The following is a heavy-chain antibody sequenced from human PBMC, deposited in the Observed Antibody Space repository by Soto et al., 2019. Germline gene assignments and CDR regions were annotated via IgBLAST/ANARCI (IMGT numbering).Heavy chain of an antibody. J-gene: IGHJ6*02. D-gene: IGHD3-10*01. CDR2: IKSKTDGGTT. V-gene: IGHV3-15*07. CDR3: TTVGAGGSGSYPNYYYYYGMDV. CDR1: GFTFSNAW. Sequence: GGSLRLSCAASGFTFSNAWMNWVRQAPGKGLEWVGRIKSKTDGGTTDYAAPVKGRFTISRDDSKNTLYLQMNSLKTEDTAVYYCTTVGAGGSGSYPNYYYYYGMDVWGQGTTVTVSS.